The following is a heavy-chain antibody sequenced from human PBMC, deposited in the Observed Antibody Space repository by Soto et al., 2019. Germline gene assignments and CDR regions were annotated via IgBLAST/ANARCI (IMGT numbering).Heavy chain of an antibody. CDR3: ARSSIARYYYYGMDV. D-gene: IGHD6-6*01. CDR1: GGSISSYY. CDR2: IYYSGST. J-gene: IGHJ6*02. Sequence: QVQLQELGPGLVKPSETLSLTCTVSGGSISSYYWSWIRQPPGKGLEWIGYIYYSGSTNYNPSLKSRVTISVDTSKNQFSLKLSSVTAADTAVYYCARSSIARYYYYGMDVWGQGTTVTVSS. V-gene: IGHV4-59*01.